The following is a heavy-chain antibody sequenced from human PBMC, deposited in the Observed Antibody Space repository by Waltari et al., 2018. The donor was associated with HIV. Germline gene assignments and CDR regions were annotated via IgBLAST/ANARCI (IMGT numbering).Heavy chain of an antibody. J-gene: IGHJ3*02. CDR2: VYSSASTIFSSGTT. CDR3: ARGNCNRGSCFVLGFPFDM. V-gene: IGHV4-59*12. CDR1: GTSMMTFY. Sequence: VQLQESGPRLVKTAETLSLHCNVSGTSMMTFYWSWIRQSPGSRPEWIGSVYSSASTIFSSGTTVYNPSLTSRITISLAMSKSQFSLRLRSVTAADTATYYCARGNCNRGSCFVLGFPFDMWGQGATVIVSS. D-gene: IGHD3-3*01.